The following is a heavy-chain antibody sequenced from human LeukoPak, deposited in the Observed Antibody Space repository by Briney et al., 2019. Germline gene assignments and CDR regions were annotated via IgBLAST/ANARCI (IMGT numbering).Heavy chain of an antibody. J-gene: IGHJ6*03. CDR1: GFTFSSHA. CDR2: LTGSGGNT. V-gene: IGHV3-23*01. Sequence: GGSLRLSCAASGFTFSSHAMSWVRQAPGKGLEWVSGLTGSGGNTYYADSVKGRFTISRDNSKNTLPLQMNSLRAEDAAVYYCVKFRGIQHYNYHMDVWGKGTTVTVSS. D-gene: IGHD3-10*01. CDR3: VKFRGIQHYNYHMDV.